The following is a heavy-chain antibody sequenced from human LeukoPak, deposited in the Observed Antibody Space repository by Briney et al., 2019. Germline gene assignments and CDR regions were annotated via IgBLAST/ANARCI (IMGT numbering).Heavy chain of an antibody. CDR1: GFTFSSYS. CDR3: ERGLTSGYGPFDY. V-gene: IGHV3-48*02. Sequence: GGSLRLSCAASGFTFSSYSMNWVRQAPGKGLEWVSYISSSSSTINYADSVKGRFTISRDNDKNSLYLQMNRERDEDTDVYYCERGLTSGYGPFDYWGQGTLVTVSS. CDR2: ISSSSSTI. J-gene: IGHJ4*02. D-gene: IGHD5-12*01.